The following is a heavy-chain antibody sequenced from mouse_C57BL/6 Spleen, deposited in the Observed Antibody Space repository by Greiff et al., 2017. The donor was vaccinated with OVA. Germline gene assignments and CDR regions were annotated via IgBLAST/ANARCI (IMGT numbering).Heavy chain of an antibody. CDR1: GYTFTDYY. CDR3: ARRDYYGRAWFAY. Sequence: EVQLQQSGPELVKPGASVKISCKASGYTFTDYYMNWVKQSHGKSLEWIGDINPNNGGTSYNQKFKGKATLTVDKSSSTAYMELRSLTSEDSAVYYCARRDYYGRAWFAYWGQGTLVTVSA. D-gene: IGHD1-1*01. CDR2: INPNNGGT. V-gene: IGHV1-26*01. J-gene: IGHJ3*01.